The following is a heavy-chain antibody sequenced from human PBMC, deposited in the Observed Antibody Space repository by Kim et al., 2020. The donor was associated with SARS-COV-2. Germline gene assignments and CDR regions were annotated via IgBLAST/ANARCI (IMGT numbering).Heavy chain of an antibody. CDR2: IIPILGIA. V-gene: IGHV1-69*04. Sequence: SVKVSCKASGGTFSSYTISWVRQAPGQGLEWMGRIIPILGIANYAQKFQGRVTITADKSTSTAYMELSSLRSEDTAVYYCAREVDYGDYFDRGDRGTNWFDPWGQGTLVTVSS. D-gene: IGHD4-17*01. CDR3: AREVDYGDYFDRGDRGTNWFDP. J-gene: IGHJ5*02. CDR1: GGTFSSYT.